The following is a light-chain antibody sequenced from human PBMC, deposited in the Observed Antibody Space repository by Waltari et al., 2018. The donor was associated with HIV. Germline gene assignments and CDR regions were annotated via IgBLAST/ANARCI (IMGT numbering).Light chain of an antibody. J-gene: IGLJ3*02. CDR2: NTN. Sequence: QTVVTQEPSLTVPPGGTVTLTCASSTGAVTRGYYPNWFQQKPGQAPRSLIYNTNDNTSWTPARFSGSLLGGKVALTLSGVQPEDEAEYHCLLYYGGAWVFGGGTKLTVL. CDR1: TGAVTRGYY. CDR3: LLYYGGAWV. V-gene: IGLV7-43*01.